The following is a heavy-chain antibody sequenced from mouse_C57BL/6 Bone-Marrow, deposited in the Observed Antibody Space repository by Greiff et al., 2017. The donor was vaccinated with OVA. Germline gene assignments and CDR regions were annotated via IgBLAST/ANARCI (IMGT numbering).Heavy chain of an antibody. D-gene: IGHD2-3*01. Sequence: VKLQQPGAELVRPGSSVKLSCKASGYTFTSYWMHWVKQRPIQGLEWIGNIDPSDSETHYNQKFKDKATLTVDKSSSTAYMQLSSLTSEDSAVYYCAREDGSYYYAMDYWGQGTSVTVSS. CDR1: GYTFTSYW. V-gene: IGHV1-52*01. CDR2: IDPSDSET. CDR3: AREDGSYYYAMDY. J-gene: IGHJ4*01.